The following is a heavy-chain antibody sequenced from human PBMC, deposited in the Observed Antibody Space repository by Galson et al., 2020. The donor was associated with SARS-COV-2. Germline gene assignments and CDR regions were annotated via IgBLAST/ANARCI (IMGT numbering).Heavy chain of an antibody. V-gene: IGHV3-33*01. D-gene: IGHD3-10*01. Sequence: GGSLRLSCAASGFTFSSYGMHWVRQAPGKGLEWVAVIWYDGSNKYYADAVKGRFTITRDNSKNTLYLQMNSLRAEDTAVYYCARDWALGCYGSGKGDWGQGPLVTLSS. CDR2: IWYDGSNK. J-gene: IGHJ4*02. CDR3: ARDWALGCYGSGKGD. CDR1: GFTFSSYG.